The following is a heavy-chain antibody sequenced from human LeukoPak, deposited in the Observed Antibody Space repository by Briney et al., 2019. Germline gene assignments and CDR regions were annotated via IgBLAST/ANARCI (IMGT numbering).Heavy chain of an antibody. D-gene: IGHD2-2*02. Sequence: ASVKVSCKASGYTFTSYDINWVRQATGQGLEWMGWMNPNSGNTGYAQKFQGRVTITRNTSISTAYMELSSLRSEDTAVYYCARFRYCSSTSCNTEGRKRNDYWGQGTLVTVSS. CDR1: GYTFTSYD. CDR2: MNPNSGNT. V-gene: IGHV1-8*03. J-gene: IGHJ4*02. CDR3: ARFRYCSSTSCNTEGRKRNDY.